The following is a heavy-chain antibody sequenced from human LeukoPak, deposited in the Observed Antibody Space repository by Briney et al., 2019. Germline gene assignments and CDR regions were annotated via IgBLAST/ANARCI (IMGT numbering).Heavy chain of an antibody. Sequence: GGSLRLSCAASGFTFSSYWISWVRQAPGKGLEWVANIKQDGSEKYYVDSVKGRFTISRDNAKNSLYLQMNSLRAEDTAVYYCARDPSFGEFPYNWFDPWGQGTLVTVSS. V-gene: IGHV3-7*01. J-gene: IGHJ5*02. CDR3: ARDPSFGEFPYNWFDP. D-gene: IGHD3-10*01. CDR1: GFTFSSYW. CDR2: IKQDGSEK.